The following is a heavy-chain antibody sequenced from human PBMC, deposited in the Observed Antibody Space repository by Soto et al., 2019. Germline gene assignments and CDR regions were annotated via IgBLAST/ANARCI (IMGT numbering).Heavy chain of an antibody. CDR3: AGDGEAGDGFDY. CDR2: IYYSGST. V-gene: IGHV4-31*03. J-gene: IGHJ4*02. CDR1: GGSISSGGYY. Sequence: SETLSLTCTVSGGSISSGGYYWSWIRQHPGKGLEWIGYIYYSGSTYYNPSLKSRVTISVDTSKNQFSLKLSSVTAADTAVYYCAGDGEAGDGFDYWGQGTLVTVSS. D-gene: IGHD7-27*01.